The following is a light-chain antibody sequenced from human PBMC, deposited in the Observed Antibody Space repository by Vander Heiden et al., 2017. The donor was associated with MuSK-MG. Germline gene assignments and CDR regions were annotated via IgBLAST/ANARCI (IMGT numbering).Light chain of an antibody. CDR1: QDISNY. J-gene: IGKJ4*01. CDR3: QHYDNITLT. V-gene: IGKV1-33*01. CDR2: DAS. Sequence: DIQLTQSPSSLSASVGDRIPIPSHASQDISNYLNWYQQEPGKAPKLLIYDASNLETGVPSRFSGSGSGTDFTFTISSLQPEDIATYYCQHYDNITLTFGGGTKVEIK.